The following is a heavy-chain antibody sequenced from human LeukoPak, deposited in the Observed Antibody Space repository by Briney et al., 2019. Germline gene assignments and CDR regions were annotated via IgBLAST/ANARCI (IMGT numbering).Heavy chain of an antibody. V-gene: IGHV3-23*01. CDR3: ARDPGYSSSWSTKAQGYFDL. Sequence: GGSLRLSCAASGFTFSSYAMSWVRQAPGKGLEWVSAISGSGGSTYYADSVKGRFTISRDNSKNTLYLQMNSLRAEDTAVYYCARDPGYSSSWSTKAQGYFDLWGRGTLVTVSS. D-gene: IGHD6-13*01. CDR1: GFTFSSYA. CDR2: ISGSGGST. J-gene: IGHJ2*01.